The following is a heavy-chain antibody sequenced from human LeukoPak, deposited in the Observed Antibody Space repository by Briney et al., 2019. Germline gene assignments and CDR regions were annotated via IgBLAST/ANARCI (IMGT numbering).Heavy chain of an antibody. V-gene: IGHV1-2*02. Sequence: ASLKVSCKASGYTFTGYYIHWVRQAPGQGLEWMGWINPNGGGTNYAQNFQGRVTMTRDTSISTAYMELSRLRSDDTAIYYCARENNSGWYRKAAFDYWGQGTLVTVTS. D-gene: IGHD6-19*01. CDR1: GYTFTGYY. CDR3: ARENNSGWYRKAAFDY. J-gene: IGHJ4*02. CDR2: INPNGGGT.